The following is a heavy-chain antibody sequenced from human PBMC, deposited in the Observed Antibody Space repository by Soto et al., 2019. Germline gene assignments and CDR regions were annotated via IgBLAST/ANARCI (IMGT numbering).Heavy chain of an antibody. V-gene: IGHV1-18*01. J-gene: IGHJ5*02. D-gene: IGHD2-2*01. Sequence: ASVKVSCKASGYTFTSYGISWVRQAPGQGLEWMGWISAYNGNTNYAQKLQGRVTMTTDTSTSTAYMELRSLRSDDTAVYYCARVVLVPAASNWFDPWGQGTPVTVSS. CDR1: GYTFTSYG. CDR2: ISAYNGNT. CDR3: ARVVLVPAASNWFDP.